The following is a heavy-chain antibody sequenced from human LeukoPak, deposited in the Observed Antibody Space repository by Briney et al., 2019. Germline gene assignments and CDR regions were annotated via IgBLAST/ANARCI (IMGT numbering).Heavy chain of an antibody. D-gene: IGHD2-21*02. V-gene: IGHV4-34*01. CDR2: IHPHGIF. CDR3: ARGRDRSKAGDH. CDR1: GGSCDDYY. J-gene: IGHJ1*01. Sequence: SETLTLTCDVSGGSCDDYYCSWIRQPPGKGLEWIGEIHPHGIFYYNSSLMSRVTISIDTSKSQFSLRLTSVTAADTAFYYCARGRDRSKAGDHWGQGSLVTVSS.